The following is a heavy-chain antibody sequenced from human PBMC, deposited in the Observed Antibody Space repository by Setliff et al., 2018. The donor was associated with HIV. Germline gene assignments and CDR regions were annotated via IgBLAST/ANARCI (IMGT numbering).Heavy chain of an antibody. Sequence: ASVKVSCKASGYSFTGYWMHWVRQAPGQGLEWMGRINPHSGVTNYAQKFQGRVTMTRDTSIATAYMDLSRLTSDDTAVYYYAKDSDFGGTTNWFDPWGQGTLVTVSS. CDR3: AKDSDFGGTTNWFDP. CDR1: GYSFTGYW. D-gene: IGHD3-10*01. V-gene: IGHV1-2*06. CDR2: INPHSGVT. J-gene: IGHJ5*02.